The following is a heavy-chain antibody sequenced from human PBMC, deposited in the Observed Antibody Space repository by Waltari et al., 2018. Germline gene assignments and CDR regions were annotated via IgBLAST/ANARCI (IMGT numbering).Heavy chain of an antibody. J-gene: IGHJ3*02. Sequence: QLQLQESGPGLVKPSETLSLTCTVSGGSISSSSYYWGWIRQPPGKGLEWIGSIYYSGSTYYNPSLKSRVTISVDTSKNQFSLKLSSVTAADTAVYYCASEKAEVLRFLEGGAFDIWGQGTMVTVSS. V-gene: IGHV4-39*07. CDR2: IYYSGST. CDR3: ASEKAEVLRFLEGGAFDI. CDR1: GGSISSSSYY. D-gene: IGHD3-3*01.